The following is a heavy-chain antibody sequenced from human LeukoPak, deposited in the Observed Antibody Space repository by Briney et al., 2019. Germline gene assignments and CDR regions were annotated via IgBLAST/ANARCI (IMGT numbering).Heavy chain of an antibody. V-gene: IGHV4-39*07. CDR3: ARDEAVAGPDAFDI. D-gene: IGHD6-19*01. CDR2: IYYSGST. J-gene: IGHJ3*02. Sequence: PSETLSLTCTVSGGSISSSSHYWGWIRQPPGKGLEWLGSIYYSGSTFDNPSLKSRVTISVDTSKNQFSLKLSSVTAADTAVYYCARDEAVAGPDAFDIWGQGTMVTVSS. CDR1: GGSISSSSHY.